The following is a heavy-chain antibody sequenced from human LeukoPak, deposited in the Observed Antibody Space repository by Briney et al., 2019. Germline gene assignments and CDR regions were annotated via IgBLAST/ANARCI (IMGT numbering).Heavy chain of an antibody. CDR2: ISGSGGST. D-gene: IGHD3-22*01. Sequence: GGSLRLSCAASGFTFSSYGMSWVRQAPGKGLEWVSAISGSGGSTYYADSVKGRFTISRDNSKNTLYLQMNSLRAEDTAVYYCAKGITYYYDSGGYFFDYWGQGTLVTVSS. J-gene: IGHJ4*02. V-gene: IGHV3-23*01. CDR1: GFTFSSYG. CDR3: AKGITYYYDSGGYFFDY.